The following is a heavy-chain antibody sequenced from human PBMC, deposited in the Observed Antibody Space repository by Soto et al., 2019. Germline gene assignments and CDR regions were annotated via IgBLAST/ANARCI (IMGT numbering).Heavy chain of an antibody. CDR3: ARPQGGMTGYYTPPPHDVFDI. J-gene: IGHJ3*02. D-gene: IGHD3-9*01. V-gene: IGHV4-59*01. CDR2: IYYSGST. Sequence: PSETLSLTCTVSGGSISSYYWSWIRQPPGKGLEWIGYIYYSGSTNYNPSLKSRVTISVDTSKNQFSLKLSSVTAADTAVYYCARPQGGMTGYYTPPPHDVFDIGGQGTRDTV. CDR1: GGSISSYY.